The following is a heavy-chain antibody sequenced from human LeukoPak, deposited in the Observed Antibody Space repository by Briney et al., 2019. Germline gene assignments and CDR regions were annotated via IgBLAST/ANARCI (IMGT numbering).Heavy chain of an antibody. D-gene: IGHD6-19*01. V-gene: IGHV4-59*01. CDR3: ARGFDSSSGWYPAFDI. Sequence: PSETLSLTCTVSGGSISSFYWSWIRQPPGKGLEWIGYIYYTGSTNYNSSLKSRVTISVDTSKNQFSLKLSSVTAADTAVYYCARGFDSSSGWYPAFDIWGQGTMVTVSS. CDR1: GGSISSFY. J-gene: IGHJ3*02. CDR2: IYYTGST.